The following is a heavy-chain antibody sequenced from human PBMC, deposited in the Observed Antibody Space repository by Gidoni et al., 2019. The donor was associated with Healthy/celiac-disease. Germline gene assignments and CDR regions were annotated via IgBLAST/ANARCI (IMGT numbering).Heavy chain of an antibody. D-gene: IGHD6-13*01. CDR3: ARGGSSSWYYWFDP. V-gene: IGHV1-69*01. Sequence: QEQLVQSGAEVKKPGSSVKVSCKASGGNCSSYAISWVRQAPGQGLEWMGGIIPIFGTATYAQKFQGRVTITADESTSTAYMELSSLRSEDTAVYYCARGGSSSWYYWFDPWGQGTLVTVSS. CDR2: IIPIFGTA. J-gene: IGHJ5*02. CDR1: GGNCSSYA.